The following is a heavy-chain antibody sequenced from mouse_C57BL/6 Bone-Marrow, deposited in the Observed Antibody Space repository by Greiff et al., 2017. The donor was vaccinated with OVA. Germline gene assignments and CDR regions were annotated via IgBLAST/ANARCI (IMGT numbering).Heavy chain of an antibody. CDR3: ARKLRCDY. Sequence: QVHVKQPGAELVKPGASVKMSCKASGYTFTSYWITWVKQRPGQGLEWIGDIYPGSGSTNYNEKFKSKATLTVDTSSSTAYMQLSSLTSEDAAVYYCARKLRCDYWGQGTTLTVSS. CDR1: GYTFTSYW. CDR2: IYPGSGST. D-gene: IGHD1-1*01. J-gene: IGHJ2*01. V-gene: IGHV1-55*01.